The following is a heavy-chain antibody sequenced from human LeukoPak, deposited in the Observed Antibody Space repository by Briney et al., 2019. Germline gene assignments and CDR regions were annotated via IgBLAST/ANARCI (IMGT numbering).Heavy chain of an antibody. D-gene: IGHD3-22*01. J-gene: IGHJ5*02. CDR1: GGTFSNYA. V-gene: IGHV1-69*13. CDR3: ARDLRYDSSGHYYLPTP. CDR2: IISFFGTT. Sequence: ASVKVPCKASGGTFSNYAINWVRQAPGQGLEWMGGIISFFGTTNYAQNFQGRVKISPDESTGTAYMELNSLRSEDTAVYYCARDLRYDSSGHYYLPTPWGQGTRVTVAS.